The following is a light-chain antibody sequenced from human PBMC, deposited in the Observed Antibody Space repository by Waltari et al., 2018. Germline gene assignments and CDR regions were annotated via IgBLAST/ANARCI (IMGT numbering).Light chain of an antibody. Sequence: EIVMTQSPATLSVSPGERATLSCRPSQSVSSNLAWYQQKPGQAPRLLIYGASTRATGIPARFSGSGSGTEFTLTIRSLQSEDFAVYYCQQYNNWPLYTFGQGTKLEIK. J-gene: IGKJ2*01. CDR1: QSVSSN. CDR2: GAS. CDR3: QQYNNWPLYT. V-gene: IGKV3-15*01.